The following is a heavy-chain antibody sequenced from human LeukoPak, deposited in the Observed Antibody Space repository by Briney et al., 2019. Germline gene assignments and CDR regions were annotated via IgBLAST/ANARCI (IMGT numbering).Heavy chain of an antibody. Sequence: PSETLSLTCPVSGGSISSHYWSWIRQPPGKGLDGMGCVYYSGSTNYKPSLKSRVTISVDTSKNQFSLKLSSVTAADTAVYYCARYSTGWYDAFDIWGQGTMVTVSS. CDR1: GGSISSHY. V-gene: IGHV4-59*11. D-gene: IGHD6-19*01. CDR2: VYYSGST. CDR3: ARYSTGWYDAFDI. J-gene: IGHJ3*02.